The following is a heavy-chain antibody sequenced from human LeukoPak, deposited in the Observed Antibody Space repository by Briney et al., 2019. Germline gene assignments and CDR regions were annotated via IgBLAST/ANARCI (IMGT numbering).Heavy chain of an antibody. CDR2: IYPADSDT. CDR1: GYRFTANW. J-gene: IGHJ4*02. V-gene: IGHV5-51*01. Sequence: GESLKISCKGSGYRFTANWIGWVRQMPGKGLEWMGIIYPADSDTYYSPSFQGQVTISVDKSISTAYLQWSSLKASDTAMYYCARQSRDGSKTRGYYFDYWGQGTLVTVSS. CDR3: ARQSRDGSKTRGYYFDY. D-gene: IGHD3-10*01.